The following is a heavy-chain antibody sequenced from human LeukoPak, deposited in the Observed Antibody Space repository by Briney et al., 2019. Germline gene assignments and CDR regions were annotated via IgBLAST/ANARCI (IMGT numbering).Heavy chain of an antibody. J-gene: IGHJ4*02. CDR1: RYNFTRYW. V-gene: IGHV5-51*01. CDR2: IYPGDSDT. CDR3: ARRWSLSFDY. D-gene: IGHD6-13*01. Sequence: RGESLKISCQGSRYNFTRYWIGWVRQMPGKGLEWMGIIYPGDSDTRYSPSFQGQVTISADKSTTTAYLQWSSLKASDTAMYYCARRWSLSFDYWGQGTLVTVSS.